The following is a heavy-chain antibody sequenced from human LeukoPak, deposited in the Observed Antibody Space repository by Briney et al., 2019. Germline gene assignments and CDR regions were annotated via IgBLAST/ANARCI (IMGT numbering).Heavy chain of an antibody. V-gene: IGHV3-23*01. D-gene: IGHD3-9*01. CDR3: AKVSDYDILTGPLFDY. CDR2: ISGSGGST. J-gene: IGHJ4*02. Sequence: PGGSLRLSCAASGFTFSSYAMSWVRQAPGKGLEWVSAISGSGGSTYYADSVKGRFTISRDNSKNTLYLQMNSLRAEDTAVYYCAKVSDYDILTGPLFDYRGQGTLVTVSS. CDR1: GFTFSSYA.